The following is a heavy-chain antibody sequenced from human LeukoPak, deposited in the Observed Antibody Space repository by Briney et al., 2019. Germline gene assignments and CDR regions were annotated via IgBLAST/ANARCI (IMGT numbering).Heavy chain of an antibody. CDR1: GFPVSNHH. Sequence: PGGSLRLSCGASGFPVSNHHMSWVRQTPGKGLEWVSVIFSGGNTYYTDSVKGRFTISRDNSKNTLYLQVNRLRAEDTAVYYCARDGGWPGYFDIWGQGTMVTVSS. V-gene: IGHV3-53*01. CDR2: IFSGGNT. D-gene: IGHD3-16*01. J-gene: IGHJ3*02. CDR3: ARDGGWPGYFDI.